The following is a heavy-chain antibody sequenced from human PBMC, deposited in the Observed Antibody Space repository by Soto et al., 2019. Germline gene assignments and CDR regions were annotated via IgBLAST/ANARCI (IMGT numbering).Heavy chain of an antibody. CDR2: IIPIFGTA. D-gene: IGHD7-27*01. V-gene: IGHV1-69*06. J-gene: IGHJ3*02. CDR3: ARGVHWEAPGAFDN. Sequence: GASVKVSCKASGGTFSSYAISWVRQAPGQGLEWMGGIIPIFGTANYASKFQGRVTITADKSTSTAYMELSSLRSEDPAVYYCARGVHWEAPGAFDNWGQGTRVT. CDR1: GGTFSSYA.